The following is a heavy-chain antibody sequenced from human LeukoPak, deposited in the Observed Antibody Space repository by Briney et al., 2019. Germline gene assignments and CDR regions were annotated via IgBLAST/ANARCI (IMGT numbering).Heavy chain of an antibody. J-gene: IGHJ4*02. Sequence: GASVKVSCKTSGYTFTTYGFSWVRQARGQGLEWMGWISGHNGNTNYAHKFQGRVSMTTDTPTRTAYMELKSLRSDDTAVYYCVLGDILTGYWAEYFAYWGQGTLVTVSS. CDR3: VLGDILTGYWAEYFAY. CDR2: ISGHNGNT. CDR1: GYTFTTYG. V-gene: IGHV1-18*01. D-gene: IGHD3-9*01.